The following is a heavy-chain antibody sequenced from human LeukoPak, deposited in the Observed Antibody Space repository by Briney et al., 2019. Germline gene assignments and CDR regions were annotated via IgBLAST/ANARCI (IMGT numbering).Heavy chain of an antibody. CDR3: AKIDRQWLELSFFDY. CDR2: ISYDGSNK. D-gene: IGHD6-19*01. CDR1: GFTFSSYG. Sequence: PGGSLRLSCAASGFTFSSYGMHWVRQAPGKGLEWVAVISYDGSNKYYADSVKSRFTISRDNSKNTLYLQMNSLRAEDTAVYYCAKIDRQWLELSFFDYWGQGTLVTVSS. J-gene: IGHJ4*02. V-gene: IGHV3-30*18.